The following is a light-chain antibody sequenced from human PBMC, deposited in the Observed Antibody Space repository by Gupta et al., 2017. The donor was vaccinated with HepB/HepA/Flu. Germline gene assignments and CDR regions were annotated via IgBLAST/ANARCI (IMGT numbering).Light chain of an antibody. CDR2: DVT. V-gene: IGLV2-18*02. J-gene: IGLJ2*01. CDR3: SSYTSSSTLI. Sequence: QSALTQPPSVSGSPGQSVTLSCTGTSSDIGVYNRVSWYQQPPGTAPKLMIYDVTNRPSGVPDRFSGSKSGNTASLTISGLLPEDEADYYCSSYTSSSTLIFGGGTKLTVL. CDR1: SSDIGVYNR.